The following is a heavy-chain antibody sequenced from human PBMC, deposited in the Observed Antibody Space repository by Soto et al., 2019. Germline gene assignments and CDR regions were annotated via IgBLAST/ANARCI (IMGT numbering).Heavy chain of an antibody. Sequence: QVQLQESGPGLVNPSVTLSLTCAVSGGSISSDNWWSWVRQPPGKGLEWIGDIYHSGSTNYDSSRRSRVTRSIDKSKNQSSLKLNSGTSADTAVYYCAGTFHYGGQGTLVTVSS. V-gene: IGHV4-4*02. CDR1: GGSISSDNW. D-gene: IGHD1-1*01. CDR2: IYHSGST. CDR3: AGTFHY. J-gene: IGHJ4*02.